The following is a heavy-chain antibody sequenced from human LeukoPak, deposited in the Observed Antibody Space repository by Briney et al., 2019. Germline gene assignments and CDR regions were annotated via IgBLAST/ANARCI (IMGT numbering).Heavy chain of an antibody. CDR1: GYTFTGYY. Sequence: ASVKVSCKASGYTFTGYYMHWVRQAPGQGLEWMGRINPNSGGTNYAQKFQGRVTMTRDTSISTAYMELSRLRSYDTAVYYCAREQWELMDAFDIWGQGTMVTVSS. CDR3: AREQWELMDAFDI. D-gene: IGHD1-26*01. J-gene: IGHJ3*02. V-gene: IGHV1-2*06. CDR2: INPNSGGT.